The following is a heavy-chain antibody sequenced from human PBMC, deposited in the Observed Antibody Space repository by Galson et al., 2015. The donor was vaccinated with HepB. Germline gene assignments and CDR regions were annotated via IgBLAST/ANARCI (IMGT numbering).Heavy chain of an antibody. CDR2: IIPIFGTA. V-gene: IGHV1-69*13. J-gene: IGHJ5*02. D-gene: IGHD2-21*01. CDR3: ASDQCGGDCYSRLGWFDP. Sequence: SVKVSCKASGGTFSSYAISWVRQAPGQGLEWMGGIIPIFGTANYAQKFQGRVTITADESTSTAYMELSSLRSEDTAVYYCASDQCGGDCYSRLGWFDPWGQGTLVTVSS. CDR1: GGTFSSYA.